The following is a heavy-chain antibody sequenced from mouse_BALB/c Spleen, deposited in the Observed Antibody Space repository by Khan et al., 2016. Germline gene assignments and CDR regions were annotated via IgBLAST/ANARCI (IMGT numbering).Heavy chain of an antibody. J-gene: IGHJ3*01. CDR1: GYTFTSYY. CDR3: TRAGYDYPFAY. V-gene: IGHV1S81*02. CDR2: INPSNGDT. D-gene: IGHD2-4*01. Sequence: QVRLQQSGAELVKPGASVKLSCKASGYTFTSYYMYWVKQRPGQGLEWIGEINPSNGDTNFNERFTSKATLTVDKSSSTTYMQFSSLTSEESAVYYCTRAGYDYPFAYWGQGTLVTVTA.